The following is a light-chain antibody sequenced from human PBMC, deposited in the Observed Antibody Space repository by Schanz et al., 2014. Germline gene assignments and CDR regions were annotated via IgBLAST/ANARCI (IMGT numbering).Light chain of an antibody. V-gene: IGKV3-15*01. CDR2: GAS. CDR1: QSVSSSY. Sequence: EIVLTQSPGTLSLSPGERATLSCRASQSVSSSYLAWYQQKPGQAPRLLIYGASNRATGIPARISGSGSGTEFTLTISSLQSEDFAVYYCQQYNTWPPTLTFGQGTRVEIK. CDR3: QQYNTWPPTLT. J-gene: IGKJ1*01.